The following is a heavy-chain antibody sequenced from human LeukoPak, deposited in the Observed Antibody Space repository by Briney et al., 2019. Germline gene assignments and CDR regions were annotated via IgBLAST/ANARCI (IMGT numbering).Heavy chain of an antibody. CDR1: GFTFKTYT. CDR3: ARGADGEWFDP. Sequence: PGRSLRLSCAASGFTFKTYTMHWVRQAPGMGLEWVSSISSSSSYIFYADSVKGRFTISRDNAKNSLYLQMSSLRAEDTAVYYCARGADGEWFDPWGQGTLVTVSS. CDR2: ISSSSSYI. J-gene: IGHJ5*02. V-gene: IGHV3-21*03. D-gene: IGHD3-10*01.